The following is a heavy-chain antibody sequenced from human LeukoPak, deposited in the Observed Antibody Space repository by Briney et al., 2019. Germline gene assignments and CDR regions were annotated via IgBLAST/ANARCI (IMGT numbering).Heavy chain of an antibody. CDR3: ASLNTYYDFWSGYPFDY. CDR2: VNPNTGGT. V-gene: IGHV1-2*02. Sequence: ASVKVSCKASGYTFTGYYMHWVRQAPGQGLEWMGWVNPNTGGTIYGQGFQGRVTMTRDTSISTAYMELSRLRSDDTAVYYCASLNTYYDFWSGYPFDYWGQGTLVTVSS. D-gene: IGHD3-3*01. J-gene: IGHJ4*02. CDR1: GYTFTGYY.